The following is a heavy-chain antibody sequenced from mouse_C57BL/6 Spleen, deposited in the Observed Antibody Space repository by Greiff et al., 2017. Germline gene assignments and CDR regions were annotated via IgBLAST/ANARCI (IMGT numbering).Heavy chain of an antibody. J-gene: IGHJ1*03. CDR1: GYTFTSYG. CDR3: ARKGGYDYNWYFDV. CDR2: IYPRSGNT. V-gene: IGHV1-81*01. Sequence: QVQLQQSGAELARPGASVKLSCKASGYTFTSYGISWVKQRTGQSLEWIGEIYPRSGNTSYNEKFKGKATLTADKSSSTAYMELRSLTSEDSAVDVCARKGGYDYNWYFDVWGTGTTVTVSS. D-gene: IGHD2-4*01.